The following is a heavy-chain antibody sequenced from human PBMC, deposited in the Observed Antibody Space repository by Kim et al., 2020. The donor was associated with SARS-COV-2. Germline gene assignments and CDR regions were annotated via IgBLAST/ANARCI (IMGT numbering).Heavy chain of an antibody. J-gene: IGHJ2*01. CDR2: ISYDGNNK. Sequence: GGSLRLSCVAPGFTFSSYTMHWVRQAPGKGLEWVACISYDGNNKDSADSVKGRFTISRDNSKNTLYLQMNSLRAEDTAMYHCARGVYGVSGYYYGWYFHLWGRGTLVTVSS. CDR1: GFTFSSYT. CDR3: ARGVYGVSGYYYGWYFHL. V-gene: IGHV3-30-3*01. D-gene: IGHD3-22*01.